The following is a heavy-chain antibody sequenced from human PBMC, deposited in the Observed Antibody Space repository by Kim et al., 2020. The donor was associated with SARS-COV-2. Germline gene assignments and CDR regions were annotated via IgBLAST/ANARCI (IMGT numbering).Heavy chain of an antibody. J-gene: IGHJ4*02. CDR2: T. D-gene: IGHD4-17*01. CDR3: ARRIISTTVDF. V-gene: IGHV4-39*01. Sequence: TFYNPSRKSRLTISVDTSKNQFSLRLTSVTATDTAVYYCARRIISTTVDFWGQGTLVTVSS.